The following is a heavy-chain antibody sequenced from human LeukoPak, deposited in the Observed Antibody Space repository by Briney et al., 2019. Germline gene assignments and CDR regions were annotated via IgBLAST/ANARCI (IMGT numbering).Heavy chain of an antibody. J-gene: IGHJ6*03. V-gene: IGHV4-39*07. CDR1: GGSIRSSSYY. CDR3: ARVLDYYDIGGRALKYMDV. D-gene: IGHD3-22*01. Sequence: PSETLSLTCSVSGGSIRSSSYYWGWIRQPPGKGLEWIGSIYYSGSTYYNPSLKSRVTISVDTPKNQCSLKLSSATAADTAVYYCARVLDYYDIGGRALKYMDVWGKGTTVTVSS. CDR2: IYYSGST.